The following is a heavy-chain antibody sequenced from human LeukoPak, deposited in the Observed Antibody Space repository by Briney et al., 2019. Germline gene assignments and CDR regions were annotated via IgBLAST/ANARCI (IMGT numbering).Heavy chain of an antibody. CDR3: ARGPGGVTAVFLDY. CDR1: GGSFSGYY. CDR2: INHSGST. V-gene: IGHV4-34*01. D-gene: IGHD2-8*02. J-gene: IGHJ4*02. Sequence: SETLSLTCAVYGGSFSGYYWSWIRQPPGKGLEWIGEINHSGSTNYNPSLKSRVTISVDTSKNQFSLKLSSVTAADTAVYYCARGPGGVTAVFLDYWGQGTLVTVSS.